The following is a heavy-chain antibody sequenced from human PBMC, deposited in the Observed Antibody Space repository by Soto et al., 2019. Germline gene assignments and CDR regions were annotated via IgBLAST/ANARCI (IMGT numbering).Heavy chain of an antibody. CDR2: IWYDGSNK. Sequence: LRLSCAASGFTFSSYGMHWVRQAPGKGLEWVAVIWYDGSNKYYVDSVKGRFTISRDNSKNTLYLQMNSLRAEDTAVYYCARDYFDSSGYSPFDYWGQGTLVTVSS. J-gene: IGHJ4*02. V-gene: IGHV3-33*01. D-gene: IGHD3-22*01. CDR1: GFTFSSYG. CDR3: ARDYFDSSGYSPFDY.